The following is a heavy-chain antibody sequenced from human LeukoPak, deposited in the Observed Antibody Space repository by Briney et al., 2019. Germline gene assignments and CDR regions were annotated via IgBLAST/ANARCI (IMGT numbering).Heavy chain of an antibody. D-gene: IGHD6-19*01. CDR2: IIPIFGTA. CDR3: AALPGIAVAGTALTDY. Sequence: GASVKVSCKASGGTFSSYAISWVRQAPGQGLEWMGGIIPIFGTANYAQKFQGRVTITADESTSTAYMELSSLRSENTAVYYCAALPGIAVAGTALTDYWGQGTLVTVSS. J-gene: IGHJ4*02. V-gene: IGHV1-69*13. CDR1: GGTFSSYA.